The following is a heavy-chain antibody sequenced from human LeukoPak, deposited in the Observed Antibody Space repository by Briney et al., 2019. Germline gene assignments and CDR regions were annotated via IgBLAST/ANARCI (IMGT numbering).Heavy chain of an antibody. CDR2: ISPGDSDT. J-gene: IGHJ6*02. V-gene: IGHV5-51*01. CDR3: ARRTSESSGFDFLDV. CDR1: GYTFSSYW. Sequence: GESLKISCKDSGYTFSSYWIAWVRQMPGKGLEWMGIISPGDSDTRYSRPFQGQVIISADKSISTAYLQWSSLKASDTAMYYCARRTSESSGFDFLDVWGQGTTVTVSS. D-gene: IGHD3-22*01.